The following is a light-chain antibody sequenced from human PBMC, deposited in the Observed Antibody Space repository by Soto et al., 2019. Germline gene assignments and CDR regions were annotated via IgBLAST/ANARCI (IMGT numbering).Light chain of an antibody. Sequence: EIVMTQSPATLSVSPGERATLSCRASQSVSNNLAWYQQKPGQAPRLLIYTASTRAAGIPARFSGSGSGTEVSLTISSLLSEDFSVYYCQQYNNWPRTFGQGTKVEIK. CDR2: TAS. V-gene: IGKV3-15*01. CDR3: QQYNNWPRT. J-gene: IGKJ1*01. CDR1: QSVSNN.